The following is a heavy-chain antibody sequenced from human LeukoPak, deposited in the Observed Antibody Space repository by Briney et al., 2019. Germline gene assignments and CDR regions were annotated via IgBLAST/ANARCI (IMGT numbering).Heavy chain of an antibody. D-gene: IGHD3-22*01. CDR3: AKSEGITMIVVVITSFDY. V-gene: IGHV3-48*01. CDR2: ISSSSSTI. CDR1: GFTFSSYS. J-gene: IGHJ4*02. Sequence: GGSLRLSCAASGFTFSSYSMNWVRQAPGKGLEWVSYISSSSSTIYYADSVKGRFTISRDNSKNTLYLQMNSLRAEDTAVYYCAKSEGITMIVVVITSFDYWGQGTLVTVSS.